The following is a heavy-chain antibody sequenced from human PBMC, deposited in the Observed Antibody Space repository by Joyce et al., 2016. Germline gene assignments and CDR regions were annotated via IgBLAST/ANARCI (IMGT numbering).Heavy chain of an antibody. J-gene: IGHJ6*03. CDR3: AKVAEGSAVYFYYMDV. Sequence: EVQLLESGGGLVQPAGSLRLSCAASGFTFSSYALSWVRQAPGKGLEWVSVISGSGGSIYDADPVKGRFTFSRDNSKNTLYLQMNSLRAEDTAVYYCAKVAEGSAVYFYYMDVWGKGTTVTVSS. V-gene: IGHV3-23*01. CDR2: ISGSGGSI. D-gene: IGHD6-6*01. CDR1: GFTFSSYA.